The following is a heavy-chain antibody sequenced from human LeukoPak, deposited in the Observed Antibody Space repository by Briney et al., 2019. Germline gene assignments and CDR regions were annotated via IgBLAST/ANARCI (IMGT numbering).Heavy chain of an antibody. CDR2: IYYSGST. CDR1: SGSISSGVYY. CDR3: ARGVRWLQLSYFDY. D-gene: IGHD5-24*01. Sequence: SETLSLTCPVSSGSISSGVYYWSWIRQHPGKGLEWIGYIYYSGSTYYNPSLKSRVTISVDTSKNQFSLKLSSVTAADTAVYCCARGVRWLQLSYFDYWGQGTLVTVSS. V-gene: IGHV4-31*03. J-gene: IGHJ4*02.